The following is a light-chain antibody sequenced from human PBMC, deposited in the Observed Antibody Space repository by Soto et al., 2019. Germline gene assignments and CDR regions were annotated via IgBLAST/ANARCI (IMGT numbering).Light chain of an antibody. Sequence: QSALTQPASVSGSPGQSITISCTGTSSDVGGYNYVSWYQQHPGKAPKLMIYDVSNRPSGVSNRVSGSKSGNTASLTISGLQAEDEADYYCSSYTSSRGYVFGTGTKLTVL. CDR3: SSYTSSRGYV. V-gene: IGLV2-14*01. CDR2: DVS. J-gene: IGLJ1*01. CDR1: SSDVGGYNY.